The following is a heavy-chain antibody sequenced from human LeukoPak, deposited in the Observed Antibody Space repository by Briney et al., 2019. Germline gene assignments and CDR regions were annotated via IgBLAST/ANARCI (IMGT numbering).Heavy chain of an antibody. CDR2: FDPEDGET. D-gene: IGHD2-2*01. J-gene: IGHJ5*02. V-gene: IGHV1-24*01. Sequence: ASVKVSCKVSGYTLTELSMHWVRQAPGKGLEWMGGFDPEDGETIYAQKFQGRVTMTEDTSTDTAYMELSSLRSEDTAVYYCATASYCSSTSCSTGEWFDPWGQGTLVTVSS. CDR3: ATASYCSSTSCSTGEWFDP. CDR1: GYTLTELS.